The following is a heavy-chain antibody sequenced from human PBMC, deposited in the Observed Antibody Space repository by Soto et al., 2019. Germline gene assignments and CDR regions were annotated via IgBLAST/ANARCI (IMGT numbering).Heavy chain of an antibody. D-gene: IGHD6-13*01. V-gene: IGHV4-59*01. CDR1: GGSISNYY. J-gene: IGHJ4*02. CDR2: IYYSGTT. CDR3: ARGIAAAGFFDY. Sequence: QVQLQESGPGLVKPSETLSLTYTVSGGSISNYYWSWIRQPPGKGLEWIGYIYYSGTTNYNPSLKSRLTISLDTSKNQFSLRLSSVTAADTAVYYCARGIAAAGFFDYWGQGTLVTVSS.